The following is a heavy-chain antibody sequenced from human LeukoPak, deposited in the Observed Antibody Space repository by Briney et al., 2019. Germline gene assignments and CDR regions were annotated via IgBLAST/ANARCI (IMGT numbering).Heavy chain of an antibody. CDR3: SRENGAFSPFGY. V-gene: IGHV4-4*02. CDR1: GGSISNTHW. Sequence: SVTLSLTCGVSGGSISNTHWLSWVRQPPGQGLELIEEISLTGPTHNNPSHESRVAVSLDKSKSHHALNLSSVTAADTAVYYCSRENGAFSPFGYWGQGTLVTVSS. CDR2: ISLTGPT. D-gene: IGHD2-8*01. J-gene: IGHJ4*02.